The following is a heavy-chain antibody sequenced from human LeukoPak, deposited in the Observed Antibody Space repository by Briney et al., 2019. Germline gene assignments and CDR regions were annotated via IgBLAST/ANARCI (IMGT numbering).Heavy chain of an antibody. Sequence: GSVKVSCKASGYTFTGYYMHWVRQAPGQGLEWMGWINPNSGGTNYAQSFQGRVTMTRDTSISTAYMELSRLRSDDKAIYYCARGLPAPQGLDAFDIWGQGTMVIVSS. CDR1: GYTFTGYY. J-gene: IGHJ3*02. CDR2: INPNSGGT. V-gene: IGHV1-2*02. CDR3: ARGLPAPQGLDAFDI. D-gene: IGHD2-2*01.